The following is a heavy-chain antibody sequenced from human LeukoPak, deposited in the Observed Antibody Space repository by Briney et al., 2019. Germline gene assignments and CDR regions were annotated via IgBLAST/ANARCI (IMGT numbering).Heavy chain of an antibody. Sequence: ASVKVSCKVSGYTLTELSMHWVRRAPGKGLEWMGGFDPEEGETIYAQKFQGRVTMTEDTSTDTAYMELSSLRSEDTAVYYCAKYGSGSYYSRAGFDFWGQGTLVTVSS. CDR2: FDPEEGET. J-gene: IGHJ4*02. CDR3: AKYGSGSYYSRAGFDF. CDR1: GYTLTELS. V-gene: IGHV1-24*01. D-gene: IGHD3-10*01.